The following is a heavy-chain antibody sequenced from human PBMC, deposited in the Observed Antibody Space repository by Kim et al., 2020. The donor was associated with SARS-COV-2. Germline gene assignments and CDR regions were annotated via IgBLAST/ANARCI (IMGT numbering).Heavy chain of an antibody. D-gene: IGHD3-9*01. CDR2: ISSSGSTI. J-gene: IGHJ4*02. CDR3: ARGPHYLRYFDLGYFDY. V-gene: IGHV3-48*03. Sequence: GGSLRLSCAASGFTFSSYEMNWVRQAPGKGLEWVSYISSSGSTIYYADSVKGRFTISRDNAKNSQYLQMNSLRAEDTAVYYCARGPHYLRYFDLGYFDYWGQGTLVTVSS. CDR1: GFTFSSYE.